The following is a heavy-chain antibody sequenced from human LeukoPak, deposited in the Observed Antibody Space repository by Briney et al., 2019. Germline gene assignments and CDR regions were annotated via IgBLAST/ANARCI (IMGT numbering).Heavy chain of an antibody. V-gene: IGHV4-39*01. CDR1: GGSISSSSYY. Sequence: PSETLSLTCTVSGGSISSSSYYWGWIRQPPGKGLEWIGSIYYSGSTYYNPSLKSRVTISVDTSKNQFSLKLSSVTAADTAVYYCARGGGIAASGTPHWGQGTLVTVSS. D-gene: IGHD6-13*01. CDR3: ARGGGIAASGTPH. CDR2: IYYSGST. J-gene: IGHJ4*02.